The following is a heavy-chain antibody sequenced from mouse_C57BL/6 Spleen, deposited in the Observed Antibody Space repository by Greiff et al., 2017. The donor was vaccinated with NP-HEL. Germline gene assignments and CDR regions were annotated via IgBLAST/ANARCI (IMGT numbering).Heavy chain of an antibody. J-gene: IGHJ3*01. Sequence: QVQLQQPGAELVKPGASVKLSCKASGYTFTSYWMHWVKQRPGQGLEWIGMIHPNSGSTNYNEKFKSKATLTVDKSSSTAYMQLSSLTSEDSAVDYCARQKGGGTGAWFADWGQGTLVTVSA. V-gene: IGHV1-64*01. CDR3: ARQKGGGTGAWFAD. D-gene: IGHD4-1*01. CDR2: IHPNSGST. CDR1: GYTFTSYW.